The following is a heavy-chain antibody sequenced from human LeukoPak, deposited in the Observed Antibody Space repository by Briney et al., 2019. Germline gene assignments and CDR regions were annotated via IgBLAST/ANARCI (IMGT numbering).Heavy chain of an antibody. CDR3: ARDSGWLRYHD. D-gene: IGHD5-12*01. J-gene: IGHJ4*02. Sequence: QTGGSLRLSCAASGFTFSSFEMNWVRQAPGKGLEWVSGIGGSSIGHSTHYADSVKGRFTISRDNSKNMVYLQMDSLRAEDTALYYCARDSGWLRYHDWGQGALVTVSS. V-gene: IGHV3-23*01. CDR2: IGGSSIGHST. CDR1: GFTFSSFE.